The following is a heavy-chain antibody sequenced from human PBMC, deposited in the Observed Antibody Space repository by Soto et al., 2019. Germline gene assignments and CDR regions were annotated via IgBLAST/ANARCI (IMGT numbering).Heavy chain of an antibody. J-gene: IGHJ6*02. Sequence: QVQLVQSGAEVKKPGSSVKVSCKASGGTFSSYTISWVRQAPGQGLEWMGRIIPILGIANYAQKFQGRVTLDSDKSTSTASMEMSSLRSKDTAVYYCSRAPGADYCRMDVWGQGTTVTVSS. CDR2: IIPILGIA. CDR3: SRAPGADYCRMDV. V-gene: IGHV1-69*02. CDR1: GGTFSSYT.